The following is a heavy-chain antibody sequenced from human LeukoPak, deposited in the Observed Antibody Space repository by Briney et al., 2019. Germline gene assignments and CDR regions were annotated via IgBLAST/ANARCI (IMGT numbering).Heavy chain of an antibody. CDR2: ISGSGTNT. CDR3: AKSFGPVIAAAGTGAD. Sequence: GGSLRLSCAASGFTFSSYAMTWVRQAPGKGLEWVSVISGSGTNTDYADSVKGRFTISRDNSKNTLYLHMNSLRAEDTAVYYCAKSFGPVIAAAGTGADWGQGTLVTVSS. D-gene: IGHD6-13*01. CDR1: GFTFSSYA. V-gene: IGHV3-23*01. J-gene: IGHJ4*02.